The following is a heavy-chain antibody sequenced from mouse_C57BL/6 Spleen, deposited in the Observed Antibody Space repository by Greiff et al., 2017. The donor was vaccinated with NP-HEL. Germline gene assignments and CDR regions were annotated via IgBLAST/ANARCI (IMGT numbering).Heavy chain of an antibody. Sequence: QVQLQQPGAELVRPGSSVKLSCKASGYTFTSYWMHWVKQRPIQGLEWIGNIDPSDSETHYNQKFKDKATLTVDKSSSTAYMQLSSLTSEDSAVYYCARTSYYYGSSPFDYWGQGTTLTVSS. J-gene: IGHJ2*01. V-gene: IGHV1-52*01. D-gene: IGHD1-1*01. CDR1: GYTFTSYW. CDR3: ARTSYYYGSSPFDY. CDR2: IDPSDSET.